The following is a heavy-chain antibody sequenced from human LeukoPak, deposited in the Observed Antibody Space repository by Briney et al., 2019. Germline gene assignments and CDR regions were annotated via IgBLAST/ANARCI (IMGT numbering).Heavy chain of an antibody. CDR2: IYYNGNT. CDR1: GGSISSGSYY. CDR3: ARAKSRSEAFDS. D-gene: IGHD2-2*01. J-gene: IGHJ4*02. V-gene: IGHV4-61*01. Sequence: SETLSLTCTVSGGSISSGSYYWSWIRQPPGKGLEWITYIYYNGNTNYNPSLKSRVTISIYTSKNQFSLKLRSVTAADTAVYYCARAKSRSEAFDSWGQGTLVTVSS.